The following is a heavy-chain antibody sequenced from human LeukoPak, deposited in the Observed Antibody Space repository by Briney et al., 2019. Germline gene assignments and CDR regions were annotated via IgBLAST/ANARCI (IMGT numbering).Heavy chain of an antibody. J-gene: IGHJ6*02. CDR2: IIPALHIT. V-gene: IGHV1-69*04. CDR1: GGSTSF. D-gene: IGHD2-2*01. Sequence: ASVKVSCKASGGSTSFINWVRQAPGHGHEWMGRIIPALHITNNAQKFQGRVTITADKSTSTAYMELSSLRSEDTAVYYCARAYCSSTSCYGAGYYYYYYGMDVWGQGTTVTVSS. CDR3: ARAYCSSTSCYGAGYYYYYYGMDV.